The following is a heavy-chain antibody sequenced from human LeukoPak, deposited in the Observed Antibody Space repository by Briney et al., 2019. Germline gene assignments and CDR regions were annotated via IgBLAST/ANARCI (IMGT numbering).Heavy chain of an antibody. J-gene: IGHJ4*02. CDR1: GGSISSSSYY. Sequence: SETLPLTCTVSGGSISSSSYYWGWIRQPPGKGLEWIGSIYYSGSTYYNPSLKSRVTISVDTSKNQFSLKLSSVTAADTAVYYCARTPPDYYDSSGYWGYFDYWGQGTLVTVSS. D-gene: IGHD3-22*01. CDR2: IYYSGST. CDR3: ARTPPDYYDSSGYWGYFDY. V-gene: IGHV4-39*01.